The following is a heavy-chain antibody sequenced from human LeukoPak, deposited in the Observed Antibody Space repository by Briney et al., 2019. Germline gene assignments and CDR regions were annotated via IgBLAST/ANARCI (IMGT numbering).Heavy chain of an antibody. CDR2: IYASGST. J-gene: IGHJ4*02. CDR3: ARGNDYGGNFPFDY. V-gene: IGHV4-61*02. CDR1: GGSISSGSYY. Sequence: SETLSLTCTVSGGSISSGSYYWSWIRQPAGKALEWIGRIYASGSTNYNPSLKSRVTISEDTSKNQFSVKLSSVTAADTAVYYCARGNDYGGNFPFDYWGQGTLVTVSS. D-gene: IGHD4-23*01.